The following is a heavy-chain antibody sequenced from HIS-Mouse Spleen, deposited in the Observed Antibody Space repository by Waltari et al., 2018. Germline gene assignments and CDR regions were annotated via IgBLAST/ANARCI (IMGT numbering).Heavy chain of an antibody. D-gene: IGHD6-13*01. CDR1: GGSISRSRSG. CDR3: AREIPYSSSWYDWYFDL. Sequence: QLQLQESGPGLVKPSETLSLTCTVSGGSISRSRSGWCWIRQPPGKGLEWIGSIYYSGSTYYNPSLKSRVTISVDTSKNQFSLKLSSVTAADTAVYYCAREIPYSSSWYDWYFDLWGRGTLVTVSS. CDR2: IYYSGST. V-gene: IGHV4-39*07. J-gene: IGHJ2*01.